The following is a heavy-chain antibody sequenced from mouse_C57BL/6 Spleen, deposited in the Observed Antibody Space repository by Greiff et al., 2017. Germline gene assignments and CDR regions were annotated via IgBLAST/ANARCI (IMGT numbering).Heavy chain of an antibody. Sequence: QVQLQQPGAELVRPGTSVKLSCKASGYTFTSYWMHWVKQRPGQGLEWIGVIDPSDSYTNYNQKFKGKATLTVDTSSSTAYMQLSSLTSEDSAVYYCARSGLHYYAMDYWGQGTSVTVSS. D-gene: IGHD2-2*01. CDR3: ARSGLHYYAMDY. J-gene: IGHJ4*01. CDR2: IDPSDSYT. CDR1: GYTFTSYW. V-gene: IGHV1-59*01.